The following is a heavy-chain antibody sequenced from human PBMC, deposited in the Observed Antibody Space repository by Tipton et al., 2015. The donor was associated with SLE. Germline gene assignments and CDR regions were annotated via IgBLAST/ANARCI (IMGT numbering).Heavy chain of an antibody. J-gene: IGHJ4*02. CDR1: GGSFSGYY. D-gene: IGHD3-10*01. CDR3: ARRSVLLWFFDY. CDR2: IYYSGST. Sequence: GSLRLSCPVYGGSFSGYYWSWIRQPPGKGLEWIGYIYYSGSTNYNPSLKSRVTISVDTSKNQFSLKLSSVTAADTAVYYCARRSVLLWFFDYWGQGTLVTVSS. V-gene: IGHV4-59*08.